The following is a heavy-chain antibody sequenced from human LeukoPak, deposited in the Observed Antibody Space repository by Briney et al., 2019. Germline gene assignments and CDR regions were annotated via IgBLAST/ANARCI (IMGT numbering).Heavy chain of an antibody. CDR2: ISSSSSYT. V-gene: IGHV3-21*01. D-gene: IGHD1/OR15-1a*01. Sequence: GGSLRLSCAASGFTFSSYSMNWVRQAPGRGLEWVPSISSSSSYTYYADSVKGRFTISRDNAKNSLSLQMNSLRAEDTAVYYCARMETGTMGAFDIWGQGTMVTVSS. CDR1: GFTFSSYS. CDR3: ARMETGTMGAFDI. J-gene: IGHJ3*02.